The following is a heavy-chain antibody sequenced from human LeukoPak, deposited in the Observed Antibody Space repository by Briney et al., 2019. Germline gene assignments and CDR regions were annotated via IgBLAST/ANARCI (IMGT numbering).Heavy chain of an antibody. J-gene: IGHJ4*02. D-gene: IGHD6-13*01. CDR1: GGTFSSYA. V-gene: IGHV1-69*06. Sequence: GSSVKVSCKASGGTFSSYAISWVRQAPGQGLEWMGGIIPIFGTANYAQKFQGRVTITADKSTSTAYMELSSLRSEDTAVYYCATLGGSIAAAGTGEDFDYWGQGTLVTVSS. CDR3: ATLGGSIAAAGTGEDFDY. CDR2: IIPIFGTA.